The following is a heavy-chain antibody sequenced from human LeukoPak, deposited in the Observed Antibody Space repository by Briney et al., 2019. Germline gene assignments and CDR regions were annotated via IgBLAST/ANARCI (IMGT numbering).Heavy chain of an antibody. CDR3: ARDRVAVGWSAFDI. CDR2: ISPGNGNT. Sequence: ASVKASCKASGYTFTSYTMHWVRQAPGQSLEWMGWISPGNGNTKYSQKFQGRVTITRDTSASTIYMELSSLRSEDAAVYYCARDRVAVGWSAFDIWGQGTMVTVSS. V-gene: IGHV1-3*01. D-gene: IGHD6-19*01. J-gene: IGHJ3*02. CDR1: GYTFTSYT.